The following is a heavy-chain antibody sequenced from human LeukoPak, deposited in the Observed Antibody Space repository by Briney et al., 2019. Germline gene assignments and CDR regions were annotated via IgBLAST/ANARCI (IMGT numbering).Heavy chain of an antibody. CDR2: INHSGST. CDR3: AREYDSSGYYAYYYYYYMDV. V-gene: IGHV4-34*01. D-gene: IGHD3-22*01. CDR1: GGSFSGYY. Sequence: SETLSLTCAVYGGSFSGYYWSWIRQPPGKGLEWIGEINHSGSTNYNPSLKSRVTISVDTSKNQFSLKLRSVTAADTAVYYCAREYDSSGYYAYYYYYYMDVWGKGTTVTISS. J-gene: IGHJ6*03.